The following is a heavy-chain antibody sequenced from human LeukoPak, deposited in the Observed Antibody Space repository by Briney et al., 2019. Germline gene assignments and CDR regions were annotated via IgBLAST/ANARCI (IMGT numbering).Heavy chain of an antibody. J-gene: IGHJ4*02. CDR3: ARELDYGDY. Sequence: GGSLRLSCAASEFDFSSRAMTWVRQAPGKGLEWVSAISISGSKTYYADSVKGRFTISRDNSKNTLYLQMNSLRSEDTAVYYCARELDYGDYWGQGTLVTVSS. CDR1: EFDFSSRA. V-gene: IGHV3-23*01. CDR2: ISISGSKT.